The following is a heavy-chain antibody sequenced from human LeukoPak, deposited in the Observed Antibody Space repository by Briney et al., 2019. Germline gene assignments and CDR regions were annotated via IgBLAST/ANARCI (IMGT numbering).Heavy chain of an antibody. V-gene: IGHV4-39*07. CDR2: IYYTGST. J-gene: IGHJ5*02. Sequence: PSETLSLTCIVSGGSISSSNYYWGWIRQPPGKGLEWIGTIYYTGSTYYNPSLKSRVTISVDTSKNQFSLKLSSVTAADTAVYYCARDRFWQWLVPRGYWFDPWGQGTLVTVSS. D-gene: IGHD6-19*01. CDR3: ARDRFWQWLVPRGYWFDP. CDR1: GGSISSSNYY.